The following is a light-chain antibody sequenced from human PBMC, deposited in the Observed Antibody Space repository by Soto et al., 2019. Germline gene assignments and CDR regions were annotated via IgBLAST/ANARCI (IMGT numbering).Light chain of an antibody. V-gene: IGLV2-14*01. J-gene: IGLJ3*02. CDR1: SSDVGGYNY. CDR3: SSYTSSSTRV. Sequence: QSALTQPASVCGSPGQSITISCTGTSSDVGGYNYVSWYQQHPGKARKLMIYEVSNRPSGVSNRFSGSKSGNTASLTISGLQAEDEADYYCSSYTSSSTRVFGGGTKLTVL. CDR2: EVS.